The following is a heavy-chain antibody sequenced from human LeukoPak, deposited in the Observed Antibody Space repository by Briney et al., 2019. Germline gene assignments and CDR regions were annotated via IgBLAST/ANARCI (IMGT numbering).Heavy chain of an antibody. J-gene: IGHJ4*02. CDR3: ARDLPTIDY. CDR1: GFNFRAYW. CDR2: IHQHGSKE. V-gene: IGHV3-7*01. Sequence: GGSLRLSCTTSGFNFRAYWMAWIRQAPGKGLEWVANIHQHGSKENYVDSVKGRFTISRDNARNSLYLQMNSLRAEDTAVYYCARDLPTIDYWGQGTLVTVSS.